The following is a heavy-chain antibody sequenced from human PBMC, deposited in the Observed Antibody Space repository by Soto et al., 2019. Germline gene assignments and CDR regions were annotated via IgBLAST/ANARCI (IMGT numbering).Heavy chain of an antibody. CDR3: ARETSSGWYFFDY. V-gene: IGHV3-30-3*01. Sequence: GGSLRLSCAASGFTFSSYNMHWVRQAPGKGLEWVAVVSYDGGNKYYADSVEGRFTISRDNSKNTLFLQMNSLRAEDTAVYYCARETSSGWYFFDYWGQGTLVTVSS. CDR1: GFTFSSYN. CDR2: VSYDGGNK. D-gene: IGHD6-19*01. J-gene: IGHJ4*02.